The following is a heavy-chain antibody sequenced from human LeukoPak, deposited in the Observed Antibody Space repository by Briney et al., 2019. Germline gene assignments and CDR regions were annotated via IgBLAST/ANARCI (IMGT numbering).Heavy chain of an antibody. V-gene: IGHV4-59*01. CDR3: ARTYYYDPDAFDI. J-gene: IGHJ3*02. Sequence: RPSETPSLTCTVSGGSFSIYYWSWIRQPPGKGLEWIGYIYYSGSTNYNPSLRSRVTISVDTSKNQFSLKLSSVTAADTAVYYCARTYYYDPDAFDIWGQGTMVTVSS. CDR2: IYYSGST. D-gene: IGHD3-22*01. CDR1: GGSFSIYY.